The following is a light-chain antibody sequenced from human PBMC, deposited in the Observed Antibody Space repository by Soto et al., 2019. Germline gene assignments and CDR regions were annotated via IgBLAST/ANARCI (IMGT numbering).Light chain of an antibody. CDR2: AAS. V-gene: IGKV1-39*01. CDR3: QQSYSTLLT. J-gene: IGKJ5*01. Sequence: DIQMTQSPSSLSASVGDRVTITCRASQSISSYLNWYQQKPGKAPKLLIYAASSLQSGVPSRFSGSGSGTDFTLTISSLQPEDFATYYCQQSYSTLLTFGQGTRLDI. CDR1: QSISSY.